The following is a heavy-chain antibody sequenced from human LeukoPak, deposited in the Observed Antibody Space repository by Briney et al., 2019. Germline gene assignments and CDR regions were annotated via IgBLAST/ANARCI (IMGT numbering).Heavy chain of an antibody. CDR3: AREDPYTRGGWEIDY. CDR1: GFTFSSYG. Sequence: GRSLRLSCAASGFTFSSYGMHWVRQAPGKGLEWVAVIWYDGSNKYYADSVKGRFTISRDNSKNTLYLQMNSLRAEDTAVYYCAREDPYTRGGWEIDYWGQGTLVTVSS. J-gene: IGHJ4*02. V-gene: IGHV3-33*01. CDR2: IWYDGSNK. D-gene: IGHD6-19*01.